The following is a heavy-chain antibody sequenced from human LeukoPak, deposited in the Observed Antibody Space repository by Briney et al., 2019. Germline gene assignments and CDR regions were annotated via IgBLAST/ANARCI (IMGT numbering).Heavy chain of an antibody. J-gene: IGHJ4*02. Sequence: PGRSLRLSCAASGFTFSSYAMHWVRQAPGKGLEWVANIKDDGSDKYYVDSVKGRFSISKDNAKNSLYLQMNSLRVEDTAVYYCVPLNWNPPGDFDRWGQGTLVTVSS. CDR3: VPLNWNPPGDFDR. D-gene: IGHD1-20*01. V-gene: IGHV3-7*01. CDR1: GFTFSSYA. CDR2: IKDDGSDK.